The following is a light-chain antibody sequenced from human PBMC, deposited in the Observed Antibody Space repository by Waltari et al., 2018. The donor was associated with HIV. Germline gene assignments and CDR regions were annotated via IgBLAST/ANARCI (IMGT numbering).Light chain of an antibody. CDR1: QRVSSN. V-gene: IGKV3-15*01. J-gene: IGKJ1*01. CDR3: QQYYSWPLT. CDR2: GAS. Sequence: EIVMTQSPATLSVSPGERATLPCRASQRVSSNLAWYQQKPGQAPKVLIYGASTRATGIPARFSGSGSGTEFTLTISSLQSEDFAVYYCQQYYSWPLTFGQGTKVEIK.